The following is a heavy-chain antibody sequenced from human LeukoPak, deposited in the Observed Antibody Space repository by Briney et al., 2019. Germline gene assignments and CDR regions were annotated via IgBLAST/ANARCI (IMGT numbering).Heavy chain of an antibody. J-gene: IGHJ5*02. CDR1: GGSISSYY. CDR3: ARLGYSSSWGSSNQWFDP. V-gene: IGHV4-59*08. D-gene: IGHD6-13*01. CDR2: IYYSGNT. Sequence: SETLFLTRTVSGGSISSYYWNWIRQPPGKGLEWNGYIYYSGNTNYNPSLKSRVTISVDTSKNQFSLKLSSVTAADTAVYYCARLGYSSSWGSSNQWFDPWGQGTLVTVSS.